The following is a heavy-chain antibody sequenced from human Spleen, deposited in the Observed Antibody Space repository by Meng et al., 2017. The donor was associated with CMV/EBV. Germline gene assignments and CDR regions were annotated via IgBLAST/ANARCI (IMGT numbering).Heavy chain of an antibody. J-gene: IGHJ4*02. CDR1: GFKFSGFA. CDR3: ARGHTRSPGIRRTAIDY. CDR2: ISHDGSIN. V-gene: IGHV3-30*14. Sequence: GESLKISCAASGFKFSGFAMHWVRQAPGKGLQWVSVISHDGSINYYADSVKGRFTISRDSSKNTLYLQISGLRGEDTAVYYFARGHTRSPGIRRTAIDYWGLGTLVTVSS. D-gene: IGHD1-14*01.